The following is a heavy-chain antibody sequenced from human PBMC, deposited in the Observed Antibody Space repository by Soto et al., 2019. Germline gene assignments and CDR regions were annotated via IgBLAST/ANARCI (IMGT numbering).Heavy chain of an antibody. D-gene: IGHD3-22*01. CDR1: GGSISSYY. V-gene: IGHV4-4*07. J-gene: IGHJ3*02. CDR2: IYTSGST. Sequence: SETLSLTCTVPGGSISSYYWSWIRQPAGKGLEWIGRIYTSGSTNYNPSLKSRVTMSVDTSKNQFSLKLSSVTAADTAVYYCARFGERYYYDSSGPIPDAFDIWGQGTMVTV. CDR3: ARFGERYYYDSSGPIPDAFDI.